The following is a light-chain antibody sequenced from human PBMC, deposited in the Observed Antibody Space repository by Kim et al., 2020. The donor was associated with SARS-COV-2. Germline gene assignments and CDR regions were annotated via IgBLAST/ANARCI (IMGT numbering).Light chain of an antibody. V-gene: IGKV1-6*01. CDR3: LQDYSYPRT. Sequence: AIQMTQSPSSLSASVGDRVTITCRASQDIRNDLGWYQHKSGQAPKVLIYGASTLQSGVPSRFSGSGSGTDFTLTISSLQPEDFATSYCLQDYSYPRTFGQGTKVDIK. J-gene: IGKJ1*01. CDR1: QDIRND. CDR2: GAS.